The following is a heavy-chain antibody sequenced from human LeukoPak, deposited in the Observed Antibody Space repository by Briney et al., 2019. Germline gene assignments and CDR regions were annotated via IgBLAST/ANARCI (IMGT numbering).Heavy chain of an antibody. CDR2: IDPTGFIT. V-gene: IGHV1-46*01. Sequence: ASVKVSCKASGFTFGSHWMHWVRQAPGQGLEWLGLIDPTGFITVYAQRFQGRLSVTSDASAGTIYMELRSLTSEDTAVYFCVGENNFNYKNFDYWGPGTLVTVSS. CDR3: VGENNFNYKNFDY. CDR1: GFTFGSHW. D-gene: IGHD1-1*01. J-gene: IGHJ4*02.